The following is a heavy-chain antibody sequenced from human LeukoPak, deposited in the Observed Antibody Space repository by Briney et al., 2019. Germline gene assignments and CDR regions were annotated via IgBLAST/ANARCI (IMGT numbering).Heavy chain of an antibody. CDR2: INAGNGNT. D-gene: IGHD2-2*01. J-gene: IGHJ6*02. CDR1: GYTFTSYA. V-gene: IGHV1-3*01. CDR3: ARDNTILTLSYYYYGMDV. Sequence: GASAKVSCKASGYTFTSYAMHWVRQAPGQRLEWMGWINAGNGNTKYSQKFQGRVTITRDTSASTAYMELSSLRSEDTAVYYCARDNTILTLSYYYYGMDVWGQGTTVTVSS.